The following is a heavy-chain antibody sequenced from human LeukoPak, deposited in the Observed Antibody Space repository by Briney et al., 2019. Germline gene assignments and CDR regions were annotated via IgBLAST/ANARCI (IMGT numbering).Heavy chain of an antibody. CDR1: GGTFSSYA. J-gene: IGHJ4*02. D-gene: IGHD3-16*02. CDR3: GGSFCDYVWGSYREIDY. Sequence: GASVTVSCTASGGTFSSYAISWVRQAPGQGLEWMGGIIPIFGTANYAQKFQGRVTITADESTSTAYMELSSLRSENTAVYYCGGSFCDYVWGSYREIDYWGQGTLVTVSS. CDR2: IIPIFGTA. V-gene: IGHV1-69*13.